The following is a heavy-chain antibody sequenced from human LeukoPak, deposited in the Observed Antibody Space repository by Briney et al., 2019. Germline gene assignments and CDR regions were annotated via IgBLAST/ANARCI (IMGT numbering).Heavy chain of an antibody. CDR3: ARHRYSSGWYGGILDY. V-gene: IGHV4-38-2*02. CDR1: GYSISSGYY. CDR2: IYNSGST. Sequence: PSETLSLTCTVSGYSISSGYYWGWIRQPPGKGLEWIGSIYNSGSTYYNPSLKSRVTISVDTSKNQFSLKLSSVTAADTAMYYCARHRYSSGWYGGILDYWGQGTLVTVSS. D-gene: IGHD6-19*01. J-gene: IGHJ4*02.